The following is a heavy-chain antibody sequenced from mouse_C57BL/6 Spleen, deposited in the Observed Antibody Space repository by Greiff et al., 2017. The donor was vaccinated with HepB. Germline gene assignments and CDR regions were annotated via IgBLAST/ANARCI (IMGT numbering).Heavy chain of an antibody. CDR3: ARSDATYFDY. V-gene: IGHV1-42*01. Sequence: VQLQQSGPERVKPGASVQISCKASGYSFTGYYMNWVKQSPEKSLEWIGEINPSTGGTTYNQKFKAKATLTVDKSSSTAYMQLKSLTSEDSAVYDCARSDATYFDYWGQGTTLSVSS. CDR1: GYSFTGYY. CDR2: INPSTGGT. J-gene: IGHJ2*01.